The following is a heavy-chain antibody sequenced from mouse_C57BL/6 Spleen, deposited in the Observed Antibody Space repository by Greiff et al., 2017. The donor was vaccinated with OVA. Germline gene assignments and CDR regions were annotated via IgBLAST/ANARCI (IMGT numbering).Heavy chain of an antibody. J-gene: IGHJ2*01. Sequence: QVQLKQPGAELVRPGSSVKLSCKASGYTFTSYWMHWVKQRPIQGLEWIGNIDPSDSETHYNQKFKDKATLTVDKSSSTAYMQLSSLTSEDSAVYYCALYYYERDWYFDYWGQGTTLTVSS. CDR2: IDPSDSET. D-gene: IGHD1-1*01. CDR3: ALYYYERDWYFDY. CDR1: GYTFTSYW. V-gene: IGHV1-52*01.